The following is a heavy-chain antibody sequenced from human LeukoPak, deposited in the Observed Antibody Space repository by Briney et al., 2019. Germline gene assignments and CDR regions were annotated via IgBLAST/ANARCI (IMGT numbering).Heavy chain of an antibody. D-gene: IGHD3-3*01. CDR2: INPNSGGT. CDR1: GYTFTGYY. CDR3: ARDYDVWSGYYRFDY. V-gene: IGHV1-2*02. Sequence: ASVKVSCKASGYTFTGYYMHWVRQAPGQGLEWMGWINPNSGGTNYAQKFQGRVTMTRDTSISTAYMELSRLRSDDTAVYYCARDYDVWSGYYRFDYWGQGTLVTVSS. J-gene: IGHJ4*02.